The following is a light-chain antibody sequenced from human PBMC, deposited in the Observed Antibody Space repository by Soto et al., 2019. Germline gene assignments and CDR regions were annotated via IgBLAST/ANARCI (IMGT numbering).Light chain of an antibody. CDR1: PSDVGSSNL. CDR3: CSYAGRRPDVV. V-gene: IGLV2-23*01. CDR2: EDT. J-gene: IGLJ2*01. Sequence: QSALTQPASVSGSPRQSVTISCTGIPSDVGSSNLVSWYQQHPGKAPKLIIYEDTKRPSGISNRFSGSKSGNTASLTISGLQDEDEADYSCCSYAGRRPDVVFGGGTKLTVL.